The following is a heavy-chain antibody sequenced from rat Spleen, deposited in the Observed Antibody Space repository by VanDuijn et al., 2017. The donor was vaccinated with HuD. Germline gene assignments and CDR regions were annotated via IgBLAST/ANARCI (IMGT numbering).Heavy chain of an antibody. D-gene: IGHD5-1*01. V-gene: IGHV5-35*01. J-gene: IGHJ3*01. CDR2: ITPDGSGT. CDR3: TTGGLGARNWFAY. CDR1: AFTFSSNW. Sequence: EVQLVESGGGLVQPGSPLKLSCAASAFTFSSNWLNWIRQAPGKGLEWVASITPDGSGTYYPDTVKGRFVISKDNAKNTGYLQMNNRRSEDTAMYYCTTGGLGARNWFAYWGQGTLVTVSS.